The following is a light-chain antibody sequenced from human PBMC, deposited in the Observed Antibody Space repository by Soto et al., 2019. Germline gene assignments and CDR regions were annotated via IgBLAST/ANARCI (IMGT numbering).Light chain of an antibody. Sequence: EIVLTQSPGTLSLSPGERATLSCRASQSVSSSYLAWCQQIPGLAPRLLIYGASSRATGIPDRFSGSGSGTDFTLTISGLEPEDFAVYYCQQYNNWPQTFGQGTKVDIK. CDR3: QQYNNWPQT. V-gene: IGKV3-20*01. CDR1: QSVSSSY. CDR2: GAS. J-gene: IGKJ1*01.